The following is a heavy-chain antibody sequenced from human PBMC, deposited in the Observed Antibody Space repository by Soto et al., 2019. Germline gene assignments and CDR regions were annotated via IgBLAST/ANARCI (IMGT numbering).Heavy chain of an antibody. D-gene: IGHD3-22*01. CDR3: ARQFDYDTSGYYYAY. V-gene: IGHV1-69*13. CDR2: IMPVFGRP. Sequence: VASVKVSCKASGGTFSKNTISWVRQAPGQGLEWMGGIMPVFGRPNYAQKFQGRVTITADEYTRTAYMELSRLKSDDTAVYYCARQFDYDTSGYYYAYWGQGTQVTVS. J-gene: IGHJ4*02. CDR1: GGTFSKNT.